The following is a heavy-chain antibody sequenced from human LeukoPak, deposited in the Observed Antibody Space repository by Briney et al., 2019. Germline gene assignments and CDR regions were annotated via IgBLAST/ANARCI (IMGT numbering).Heavy chain of an antibody. CDR1: GFTFSNYW. J-gene: IGHJ4*02. V-gene: IGHV3-74*03. D-gene: IGHD2-2*01. Sequence: GGSLRLSCAASGFTFSNYWMHWVRQAPGKELVWVSRINSDGSSTKYAESVKGRFTISRDSAKNTLYLQMNSLRAEDTAVYYCARDWYHAIDYWGQGTLVTVSS. CDR2: INSDGSST. CDR3: ARDWYHAIDY.